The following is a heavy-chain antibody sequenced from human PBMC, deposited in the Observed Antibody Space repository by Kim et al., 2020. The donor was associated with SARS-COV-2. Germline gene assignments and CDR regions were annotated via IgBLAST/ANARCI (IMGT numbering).Heavy chain of an antibody. J-gene: IGHJ4*02. CDR3: ARGYSSGWSTHDY. Sequence: ASVKVSCKASGYTFTSYAMHWVRQAPGQRLEWMGWINAGNGNTKYSQKFQGRVTITRDTSASTAYMELSSLRSEDTAVYYCARGYSSGWSTHDYWGQGTLVTVSS. CDR1: GYTFTSYA. CDR2: INAGNGNT. D-gene: IGHD6-19*01. V-gene: IGHV1-3*01.